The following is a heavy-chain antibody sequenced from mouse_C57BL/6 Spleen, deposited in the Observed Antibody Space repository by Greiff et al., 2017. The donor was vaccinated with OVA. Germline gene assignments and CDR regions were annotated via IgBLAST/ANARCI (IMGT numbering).Heavy chain of an antibody. CDR2: INPSNGGT. CDR3: ARDGILYFDY. Sequence: NCNSLGLNWVKQRPGQGLEWIGNINPSNGGTNYNEKFKSKATLTVDKSSSTAYMQLSSLTSEDSAVYYCARDGILYFDYWGQGTTLTVSS. V-gene: IGHV1-53*01. D-gene: IGHD1-1*01. CDR1: NCNSLG. J-gene: IGHJ2*01.